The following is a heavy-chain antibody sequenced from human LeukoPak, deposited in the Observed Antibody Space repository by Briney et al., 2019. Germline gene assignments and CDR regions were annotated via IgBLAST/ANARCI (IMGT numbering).Heavy chain of an antibody. CDR2: ISTYNGNT. V-gene: IGHV1-18*01. J-gene: IGHJ4*02. CDR1: GYTFNSYD. CDR3: ARDSELRYCSGGSCSFDY. Sequence: ASVKVSCKASGYTFNSYDISWVRQAPGQGLEWMAWISTYNGNTNYALKVQGRATMTTDTSTSTAYMELRSLRSDDTAVYYCARDSELRYCSGGSCSFDYWGQGTLVTVSS. D-gene: IGHD2-15*01.